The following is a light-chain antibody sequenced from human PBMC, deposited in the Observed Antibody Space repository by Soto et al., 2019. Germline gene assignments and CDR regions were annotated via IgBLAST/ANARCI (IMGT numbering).Light chain of an antibody. V-gene: IGLV4-60*02. J-gene: IGLJ3*02. CDR2: LEGSGSY. CDR3: ETWDSNTHV. Sequence: QLVLTQSSSASASLGSSVKLTCTLRSGHSSYIIAWHQQQPGKAPRYLMKLEGSGSYNKGSGVPDRFSGSSSGADRYLTISNLQFEDEADYFCETWDSNTHVFGGGTKLTVL. CDR1: SGHSSYI.